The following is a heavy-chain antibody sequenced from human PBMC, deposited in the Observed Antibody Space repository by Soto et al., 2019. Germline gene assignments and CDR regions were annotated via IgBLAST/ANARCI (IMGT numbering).Heavy chain of an antibody. V-gene: IGHV3-7*01. CDR3: AREWSDQLEIDY. Sequence: HPGGSLRLSCAASGFTFSTYRMTWVRQAPGKGLEWVANIKQDGSEKHYVGSVKGRFSISRDNAKNSLYLQTNSLRAEDTAVYYCAREWSDQLEIDYWGQGLLVTVSS. CDR1: GFTFSTYR. D-gene: IGHD1-1*01. J-gene: IGHJ4*02. CDR2: IKQDGSEK.